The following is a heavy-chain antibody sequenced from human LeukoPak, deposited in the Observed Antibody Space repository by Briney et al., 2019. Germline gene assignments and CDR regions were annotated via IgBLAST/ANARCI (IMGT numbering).Heavy chain of an antibody. CDR1: RYTFASYG. CDR3: ARDHVIVAADSDY. J-gene: IGHJ4*02. Sequence: GASVKVSCKASRYTFASYGISWVRQAPGQGLGWMGWISSDNGNTNYAQKFHGRVTLTTDTSTRTAYMELRSLRSGDTAVYYCARDHVIVAADSDYWGQGTLVTVSS. V-gene: IGHV1-18*01. D-gene: IGHD2-15*01. CDR2: ISSDNGNT.